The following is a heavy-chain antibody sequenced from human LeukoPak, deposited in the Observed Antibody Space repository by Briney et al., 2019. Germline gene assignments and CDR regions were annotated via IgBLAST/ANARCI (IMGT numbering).Heavy chain of an antibody. CDR2: IYSDGST. Sequence: GGSLRLSCAASGFTVSSNYMSWVRQAPGKGLEWVSVIYSDGSTYYADSVKGRFTISRDNSKNTLYLQMNSLRAEDTAVYYCARAKGSGWENWYFDLWGRGTLVTVSS. CDR3: ARAKGSGWENWYFDL. V-gene: IGHV3-66*01. CDR1: GFTVSSNY. J-gene: IGHJ2*01. D-gene: IGHD6-19*01.